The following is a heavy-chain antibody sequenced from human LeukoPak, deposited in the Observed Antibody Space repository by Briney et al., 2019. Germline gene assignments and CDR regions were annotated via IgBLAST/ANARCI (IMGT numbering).Heavy chain of an antibody. D-gene: IGHD6-19*01. CDR2: ISSSSSYI. V-gene: IGHV3-21*01. J-gene: IGHJ4*02. CDR3: ARDSILAVAGTFDY. CDR1: GFTFSSYS. Sequence: GGSLRLSCAASGFTFSSYSMNWVRQAPGKGLEWVSSISSSSSYIYYADSVKGRFTISRDNAKNSLYLQMNSLRAEDTAVYYCARDSILAVAGTFDYWGQGTLVTVSS.